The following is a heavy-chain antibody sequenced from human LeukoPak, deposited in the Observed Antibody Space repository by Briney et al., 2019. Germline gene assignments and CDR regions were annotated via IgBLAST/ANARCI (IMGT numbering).Heavy chain of an antibody. V-gene: IGHV3-30*18. CDR3: AKDPNAYSSGWYFQD. Sequence: GGSLRLSCVTSGFTFRNYGMQWVRQAPGKGLEWVAVISHDGTTTFYADSVKGRFTISRDNSKNTLDLQMDSLRAEDTAVYFCAKDPNAYSSGWYFQDWGQGTLVTVSS. D-gene: IGHD6-25*01. CDR1: GFTFRNYG. J-gene: IGHJ1*01. CDR2: ISHDGTTT.